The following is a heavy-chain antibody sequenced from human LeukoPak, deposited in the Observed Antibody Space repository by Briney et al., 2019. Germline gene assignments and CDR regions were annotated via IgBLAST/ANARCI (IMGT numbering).Heavy chain of an antibody. CDR1: GFTFSSYT. D-gene: IGHD1-26*01. J-gene: IGHJ4*02. CDR3: ATLMVGPTDPHDY. V-gene: IGHV3-21*01. Sequence: GGSLRLSCAASGFTFSSYTMNWVRQAPGKGLEWLSSISRSSSHRYYADSVKGRFTISRDNARNSVDLHLKSLRAEDAAVYYCATLMVGPTDPHDYWGQGTQVSVSS. CDR2: ISRSSSHR.